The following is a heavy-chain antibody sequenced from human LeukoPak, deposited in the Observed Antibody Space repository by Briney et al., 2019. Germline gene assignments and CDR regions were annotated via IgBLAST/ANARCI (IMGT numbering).Heavy chain of an antibody. CDR1: GFTFNNNW. CDR3: ARYLSFGAPYNWFDP. V-gene: IGHV3-74*01. CDR2: INNDGSTT. D-gene: IGHD2/OR15-2a*01. J-gene: IGHJ5*02. Sequence: GGSLRLSCVASGFTFNNNWMHWVRQAPGKGLVWVSRINNDGSTTSYADTVKGRFTISRDNAKNTLYLQMNNLRAEDTAVYYCARYLSFGAPYNWFDPWGQGTLVTVSS.